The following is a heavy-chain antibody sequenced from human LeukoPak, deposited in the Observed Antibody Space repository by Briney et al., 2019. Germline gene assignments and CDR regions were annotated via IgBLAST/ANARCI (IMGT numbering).Heavy chain of an antibody. V-gene: IGHV1-46*04. D-gene: IGHD3-10*01. J-gene: IGHJ5*02. CDR3: ARIGDYGSGSEGFDP. CDR2: ISPSVGTT. CDR1: GYTFTSYY. Sequence: GASVKVSCKASGYTFTSYYIHWVRQAPGQGLEWMGIISPSVGTTTYARKLEGRVTMTRDTSTTTVYIELRSLRSEDTAVYYCARIGDYGSGSEGFDPWGQGTLVTVSS.